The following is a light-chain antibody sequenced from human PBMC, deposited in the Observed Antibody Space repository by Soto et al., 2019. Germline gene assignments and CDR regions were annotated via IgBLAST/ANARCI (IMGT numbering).Light chain of an antibody. CDR2: XAS. Sequence: AIHLTQSPSCLSDSVGNSVTITCRASQRLXNDLVCYQKKPGKAPKLLYYXASSFQGGVPSRFSGSGCGTDFTLTISSLQPEDVETYCCLQDYTYLTFGQGTKVDIK. V-gene: IGKV1-6*01. CDR1: QRLXND. J-gene: IGKJ1*01. CDR3: LQDYTYLT.